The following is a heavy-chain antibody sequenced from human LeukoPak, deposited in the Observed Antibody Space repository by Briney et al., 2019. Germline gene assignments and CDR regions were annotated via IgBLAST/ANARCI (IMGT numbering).Heavy chain of an antibody. J-gene: IGHJ3*02. CDR3: ASRLEMATIGDAFDI. CDR1: GGSISSGDYY. D-gene: IGHD5-24*01. V-gene: IGHV4-30-4*08. CDR2: IYYSGST. Sequence: SQTLSLTCTVSGGSISSGDYYWSWIRQPPGKGLEWIGYIYYSGSTYYNPSLKSRVTISVDTSKNQFSLKLSSVTAADTAVYYCASRLEMATIGDAFDIWGQGTMVTVSS.